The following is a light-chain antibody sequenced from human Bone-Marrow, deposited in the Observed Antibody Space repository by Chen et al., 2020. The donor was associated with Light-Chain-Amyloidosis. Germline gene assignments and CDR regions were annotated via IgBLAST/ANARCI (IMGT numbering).Light chain of an antibody. CDR3: QQYNSLPWT. CDR1: QSINNW. J-gene: IGKJ1*01. V-gene: IGKV1-5*03. Sequence: DIQMTQSPSTLSASDGDRVTITCRASQSINNWLAWYQQKPGKAPKLLLYKSSTLERGGPSKFSGSGSGTEFTLTISSLQPDDFATYYCQQYNSLPWTLGQGTKVEI. CDR2: KSS.